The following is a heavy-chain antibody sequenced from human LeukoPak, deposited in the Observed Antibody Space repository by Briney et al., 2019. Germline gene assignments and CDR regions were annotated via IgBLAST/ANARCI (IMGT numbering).Heavy chain of an antibody. CDR3: AKEFPSTSCYSFDY. J-gene: IGHJ4*02. D-gene: IGHD2-2*01. V-gene: IGHV3-48*03. CDR2: IDISGSAT. Sequence: GGSLRLSCAASGFTFSSYEMNWVRRAQGKGLEWISYIDISGSATHYADSVKGRFTISRDNAESSLYLQMNTLRAEDTAVYYCAKEFPSTSCYSFDYWGQGTLVTVSS. CDR1: GFTFSSYE.